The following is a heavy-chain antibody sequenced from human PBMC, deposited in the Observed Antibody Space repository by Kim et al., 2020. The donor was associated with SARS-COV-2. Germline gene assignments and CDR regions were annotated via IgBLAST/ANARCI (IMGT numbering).Heavy chain of an antibody. CDR3: TTVIAARPGGDAFDI. V-gene: IGHV3-15*01. Sequence: GGSLRLSCAASGFTFSNAWMSWVRQAPGKGLEWVGRIKSKTDGGTTDYAAPVKGRFTISRDDSKNTLYLQMNSLKTEDTAVYYCTTVIAARPGGDAFDIWGQGTMVTVSS. J-gene: IGHJ3*02. CDR1: GFTFSNAW. D-gene: IGHD6-6*01. CDR2: IKSKTDGGTT.